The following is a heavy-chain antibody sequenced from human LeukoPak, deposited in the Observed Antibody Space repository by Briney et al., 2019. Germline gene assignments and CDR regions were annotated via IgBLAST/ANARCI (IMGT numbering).Heavy chain of an antibody. CDR3: ARGLGATNSYAFDI. Sequence: AASAKVSCTASGYTFTSYGISWVRQAPGQGLEWMGWISAYNGNTNYAQKLQGRVTMTTDTSTSTAYMELRSLRSDDTAVYYCARGLGATNSYAFDIWGQGTMVTVSS. D-gene: IGHD1-26*01. CDR2: ISAYNGNT. CDR1: GYTFTSYG. V-gene: IGHV1-18*01. J-gene: IGHJ3*02.